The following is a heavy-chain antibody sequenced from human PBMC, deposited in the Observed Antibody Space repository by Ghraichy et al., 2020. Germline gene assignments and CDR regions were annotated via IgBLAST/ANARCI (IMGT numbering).Heavy chain of an antibody. CDR3: ARKVVAATYDAFDI. CDR1: GGSISSNNW. V-gene: IGHV4-4*02. D-gene: IGHD2-15*01. J-gene: IGHJ3*02. CDR2: IYHSGST. Sequence: SETLSLTCAVSGGSISSNNWWSWVRQPPGKGLEWIGEIYHSGSTNYNPSLKSRVTTSVDKSKNQFSLKLSSVTAADTAVYYCARKVVAATYDAFDIWGQGTMVIVSS.